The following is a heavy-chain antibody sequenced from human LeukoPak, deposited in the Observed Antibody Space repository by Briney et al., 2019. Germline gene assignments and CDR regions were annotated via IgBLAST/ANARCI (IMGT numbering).Heavy chain of an antibody. V-gene: IGHV3-30*02. D-gene: IGHD6-13*01. CDR1: GFRFRTSG. Sequence: PGGSLRLSCAGSGFRFRTSGMHWVRQAPGKGLEWAALIKADGSDQYYADSVKGRFIISRDNSKDTLFLQMNSLRAEDTAVYYCAKGLGTAGAPNTWYFDLWGRGTLVTVSS. J-gene: IGHJ2*01. CDR2: IKADGSDQ. CDR3: AKGLGTAGAPNTWYFDL.